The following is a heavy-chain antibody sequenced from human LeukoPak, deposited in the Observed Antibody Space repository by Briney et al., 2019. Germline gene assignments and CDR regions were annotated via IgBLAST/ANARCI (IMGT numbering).Heavy chain of an antibody. CDR1: GFTFSSYS. D-gene: IGHD2-8*01. CDR3: ASPPGGGVLPSPDY. V-gene: IGHV3-21*01. CDR2: ISSSSSYI. J-gene: IGHJ4*02. Sequence: GGSLRLSCAASGFTFSSYSMNWVRQAPGKGLEWVSSISSSSSYIYYADSVKGRFTISRDNAKNSLYLQMNSLRAEDTAVYYCASPPGGGVLPSPDYWGQGTLVTVSS.